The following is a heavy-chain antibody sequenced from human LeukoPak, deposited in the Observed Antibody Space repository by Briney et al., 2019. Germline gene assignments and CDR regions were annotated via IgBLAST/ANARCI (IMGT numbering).Heavy chain of an antibody. V-gene: IGHV3-30*04. CDR1: GFTFSSYA. CDR3: ARDTKYAFDN. CDR2: ISYDGSNK. D-gene: IGHD2-2*01. J-gene: IGHJ4*02. Sequence: SGGSLRLSCAASGFTFSSYAMHWVRQAPGKGLEWVAVISYDGSNKYYADSVKGRFTISRDNSKNTLYLQMNSLRVEDTAVYYCARDTKYAFDNWGQGTLVTVSS.